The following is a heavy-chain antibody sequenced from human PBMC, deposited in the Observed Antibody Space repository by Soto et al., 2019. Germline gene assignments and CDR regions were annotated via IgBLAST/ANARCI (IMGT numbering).Heavy chain of an antibody. CDR2: IYHSGST. V-gene: IGHV4-30-2*01. CDR1: GGPISSGGYS. D-gene: IGHD1-7*01. Sequence: SETLSLTCAVSGGPISSGGYSWSWIRQPPGKGLEWIGYIYHSGSTYYNPSLKSRVTISVDRSKNQFSLKLSSVTAADTAVYYCARGGNWNYPFDYWGQGTLVTVSS. CDR3: ARGGNWNYPFDY. J-gene: IGHJ4*02.